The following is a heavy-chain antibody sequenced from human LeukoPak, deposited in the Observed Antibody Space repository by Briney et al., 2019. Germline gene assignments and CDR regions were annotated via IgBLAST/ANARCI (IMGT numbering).Heavy chain of an antibody. CDR2: MNPNSGNT. D-gene: IGHD3-16*02. CDR3: ARDYVWGSYRFDAFDI. Sequence: ASVEVSCKASGYTFTSYDINWVRQATGQGLEWMGWMNPNSGNTGYAQKFQGRVTMTRNTSISTAYMELSSLRSEDTAVYYCARDYVWGSYRFDAFDIWGQGTMVTVSS. V-gene: IGHV1-8*01. CDR1: GYTFTSYD. J-gene: IGHJ3*02.